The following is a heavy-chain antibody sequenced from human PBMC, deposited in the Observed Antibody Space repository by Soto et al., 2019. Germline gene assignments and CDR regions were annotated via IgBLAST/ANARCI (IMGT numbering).Heavy chain of an antibody. D-gene: IGHD2-21*02. CDR3: ARDRAVVTPVGDYYYYGMDV. CDR2: ISYDGSNK. J-gene: IGHJ6*01. Sequence: QVQLVESGGGVVQPGRSLRLSCAASGFTFSSYAMHWVRQAPGKGLEWVAVISYDGSNKYYADSVKGRFTISRDNSKNTLYLQMNSLRAEDTGVYYCARDRAVVTPVGDYYYYGMDVW. V-gene: IGHV3-30-3*01. CDR1: GFTFSSYA.